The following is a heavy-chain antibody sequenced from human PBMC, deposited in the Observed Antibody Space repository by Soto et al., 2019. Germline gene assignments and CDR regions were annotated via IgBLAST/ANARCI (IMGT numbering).Heavy chain of an antibody. J-gene: IGHJ6*03. CDR3: ARWGAGYCSSTSCYSVYYYYYMDV. V-gene: IGHV3-33*01. CDR1: GFTFSSYG. CDR2: ICYDGSNK. Sequence: QVQLVESGGGVVQPGRSLRLSCAASGFTFSSYGMHWVRQAPGKGLEWVAVICYDGSNKYYADSVKGRFTISRDNSKNTLYLQMNSLRAEDTAVYYCARWGAGYCSSTSCYSVYYYYYMDVWGKGTTVTVSS. D-gene: IGHD2-2*02.